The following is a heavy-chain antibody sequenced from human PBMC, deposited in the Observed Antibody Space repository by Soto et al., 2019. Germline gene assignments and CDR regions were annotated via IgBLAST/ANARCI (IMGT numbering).Heavy chain of an antibody. CDR3: AKGGKSIAAAGDY. D-gene: IGHD6-13*01. V-gene: IGHV3-23*01. CDR1: GFTFSSYA. J-gene: IGHJ4*02. Sequence: EVQLLESGGGLVQPGGSLRLSCAASGFTFSSYALIWVRQAPGKGLEWLSAISASGGSTYYAGSVKGRLTISRDNSNNTLYLQMNSLRAEDTAVYYCAKGGKSIAAAGDYWGQGTLVTVSS. CDR2: ISASGGST.